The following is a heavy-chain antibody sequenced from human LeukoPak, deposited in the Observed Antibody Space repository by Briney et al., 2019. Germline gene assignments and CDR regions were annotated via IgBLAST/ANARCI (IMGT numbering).Heavy chain of an antibody. CDR1: RFTLGNYR. CDR2: INHSGST. D-gene: IGHD1-26*01. J-gene: IGHJ4*02. V-gene: IGHV4-34*01. Sequence: SGGSLRLSCAASRFTLGNYRMSWVRQAPGKGLEWIGEINHSGSTNHNPSLKSRVTISVDTSKNQFSLKLSSVTAADTAVYYCASSPVGATDYWGQGTLVTVSS. CDR3: ASSPVGATDY.